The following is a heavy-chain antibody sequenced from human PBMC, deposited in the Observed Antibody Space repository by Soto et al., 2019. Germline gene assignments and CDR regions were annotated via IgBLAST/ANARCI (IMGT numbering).Heavy chain of an antibody. CDR3: ARDGYDGLDV. V-gene: IGHV4-31*03. J-gene: IGHJ6*02. CDR2: IYYTGST. Sequence: SETLSLTCSVSGGSISSGGFYWSWIRQHPGKGLEWIGYIYYTGSTSYNPSLKSRVTISVDTSTTQFSLKLTSVTAADPAVYFCARDGYDGLDVWGQGTTVTVSS. CDR1: GGSISSGGFY.